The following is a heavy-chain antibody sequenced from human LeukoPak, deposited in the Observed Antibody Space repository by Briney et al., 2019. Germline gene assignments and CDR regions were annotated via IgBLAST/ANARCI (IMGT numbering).Heavy chain of an antibody. CDR1: GFTFSSYS. J-gene: IGHJ3*02. V-gene: IGHV3-21*01. Sequence: GGSLRLSSAASGFTFSSYSMNWVRQAPGKGLEWVSSISSSSSYIYYADSVKGRFTISRDNAKNSLYLQMNSLRAEDTAVYYCARDFRGAYCGGDCYPKPDDAFDIWGQGTMVTVSS. D-gene: IGHD2-21*02. CDR3: ARDFRGAYCGGDCYPKPDDAFDI. CDR2: ISSSSSYI.